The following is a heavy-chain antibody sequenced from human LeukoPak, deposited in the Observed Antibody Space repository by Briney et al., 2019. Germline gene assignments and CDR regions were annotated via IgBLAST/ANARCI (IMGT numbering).Heavy chain of an antibody. CDR2: ISSSASVT. D-gene: IGHD1-26*01. V-gene: IGHV3-48*02. CDR1: GFNFGIYT. Sequence: GGSLRLSCEASGFNFGIYTMNWVRQAPGRGLEWISYISSSASVTYYADSVNGRFSISRDNAKNSLFLQLNNLRDEDTAMYYCARDFLYRDRGAFDIWGQGTMVTVSS. CDR3: ARDFLYRDRGAFDI. J-gene: IGHJ3*02.